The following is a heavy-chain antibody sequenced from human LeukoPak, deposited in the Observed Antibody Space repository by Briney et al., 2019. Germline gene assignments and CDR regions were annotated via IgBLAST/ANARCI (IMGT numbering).Heavy chain of an antibody. V-gene: IGHV3-23*01. J-gene: IGHJ3*02. CDR3: AKGRWEVNLSDAFDI. D-gene: IGHD1-26*01. Sequence: PGGSLRLSCAASGFTFSSYAMSWVRQAPGKGLEWVSGICGSCGSTYCADSVKGRFTISRDNSKNTLYLQMNSLRAEDTAVYYCAKGRWEVNLSDAFDIWGQGSMVTVSS. CDR2: ICGSCGST. CDR1: GFTFSSYA.